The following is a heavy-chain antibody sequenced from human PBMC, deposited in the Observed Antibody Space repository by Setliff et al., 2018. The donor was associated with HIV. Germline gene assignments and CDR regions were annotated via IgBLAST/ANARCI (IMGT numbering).Heavy chain of an antibody. V-gene: IGHV1-69*13. Sequence: SVKVSCKASGGTFSSYAINWVRQAPGQGLEWMGGIIPIFGKANYAQKFQGRVTIAADESTNTAYMEMSSLRSEDTAVYYCANLVIIKSYFDYWGQGTLVTVS. CDR1: GGTFSSYA. J-gene: IGHJ4*02. D-gene: IGHD3-10*01. CDR2: IIPIFGKA. CDR3: ANLVIIKSYFDY.